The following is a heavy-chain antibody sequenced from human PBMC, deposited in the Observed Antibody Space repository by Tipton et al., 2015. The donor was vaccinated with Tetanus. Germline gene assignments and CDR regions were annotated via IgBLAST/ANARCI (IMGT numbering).Heavy chain of an antibody. D-gene: IGHD2/OR15-2a*01. CDR2: ILYGGNYK. J-gene: IGHJ5*02. CDR3: TRDTRGGRIVGPGA. V-gene: IGHV3-30*03. CDR1: GFTFSTFG. Sequence: SLRLSCAASGFTFSTFGMHWVRQAPGKGLEWVALILYGGNYKHYDDSVKGRVTISRDDSRNVVYLQMNSLRAEDTAVYYCTRDTRGGRIVGPGAWGQGTLVTVSS.